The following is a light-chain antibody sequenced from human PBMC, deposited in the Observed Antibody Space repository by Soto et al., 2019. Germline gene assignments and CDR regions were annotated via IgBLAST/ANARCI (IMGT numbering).Light chain of an antibody. Sequence: QSALTQPASVSGSPGQSITISCTGTSSDIGDYNSVSWYQQHPGKAPKLMIYEVNYRPSGVSYRFSGSKSGNTASLTISGLQAEDEADYYCSSFSSDTTLFVFGGGTKLTVL. CDR1: SSDIGDYNS. CDR3: SSFSSDTTLFV. CDR2: EVN. J-gene: IGLJ1*01. V-gene: IGLV2-14*01.